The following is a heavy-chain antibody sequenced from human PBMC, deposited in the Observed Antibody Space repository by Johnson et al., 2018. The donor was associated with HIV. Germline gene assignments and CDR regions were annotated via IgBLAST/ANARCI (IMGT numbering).Heavy chain of an antibody. CDR3: ARDLDSSSSGDAFDI. Sequence: QVQLVESGGGVVQPGRSLRLSCAASGFTFSAYAMHWVRQAPGKGLAWVAVISYAGTNTYSADSVKGRFTISRDNAKNSLYRQMNSLRAEATALYYCARDLDSSSSGDAFDIWGQGTMVTVSS. CDR1: GFTFSAYA. CDR2: ISYAGTNT. D-gene: IGHD6-6*01. V-gene: IGHV3-30*04. J-gene: IGHJ3*02.